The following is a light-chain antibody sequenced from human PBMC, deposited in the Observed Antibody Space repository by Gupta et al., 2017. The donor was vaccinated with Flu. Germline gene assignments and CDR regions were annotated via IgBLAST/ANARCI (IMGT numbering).Light chain of an antibody. V-gene: IGLV2-11*01. CDR2: DVT. J-gene: IGLJ1*01. CDR3: SSHAGSGTWV. CDR1: SNDVGGYNR. Sequence: SAPTQPRSVSGSPGQSVTISCTGTSNDVGGYNRVSWYEQRPGKAPKLILYDVTRRPAGVPGRFSGSKSGNTASLTISGLQEDEAADYYCSSHAGSGTWVFGTGTTVTVL.